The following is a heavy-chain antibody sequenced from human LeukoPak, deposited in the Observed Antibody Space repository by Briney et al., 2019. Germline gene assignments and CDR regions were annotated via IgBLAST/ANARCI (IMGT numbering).Heavy chain of an antibody. D-gene: IGHD4-11*01. J-gene: IGHJ6*02. Sequence: GGSLRLPCAASGFTFSSYGMHWVRQAPGKGLEWVAVISYDGSNKYYADSVKGRFTISRDNSKNTLYLQMNSLRAEDTAVYYCAKEGYSNSYYYYYYGMDVWGQGTTVTVSS. CDR3: AKEGYSNSYYYYYYGMDV. CDR2: ISYDGSNK. CDR1: GFTFSSYG. V-gene: IGHV3-30*18.